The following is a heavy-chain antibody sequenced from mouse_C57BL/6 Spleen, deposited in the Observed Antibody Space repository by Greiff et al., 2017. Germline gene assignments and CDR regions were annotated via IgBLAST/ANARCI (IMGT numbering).Heavy chain of an antibody. CDR3: ARYRPTEYYFDY. V-gene: IGHV7-3*01. Sequence: EVKLVESGGGLVQPGGSLSLSCAASGFTFTDYYMSWVRQPPGKALEWLGFIRNKANGYTTEYSASVKGRFTISRDNSQSILYLQMNALRAEDSATYYCARYRPTEYYFDYWGQGTTLTVSS. CDR2: IRNKANGYTT. D-gene: IGHD1-1*01. CDR1: GFTFTDYY. J-gene: IGHJ2*01.